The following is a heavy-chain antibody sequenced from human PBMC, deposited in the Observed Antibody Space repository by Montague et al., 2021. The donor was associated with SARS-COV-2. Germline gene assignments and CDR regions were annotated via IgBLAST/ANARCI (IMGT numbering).Heavy chain of an antibody. Sequence: SETLSLTCTVSGDSTSTSNWNWIRKPPGHGLEWNCNIYNYGYTNYNHTLKRRVTITVDTSKTQFHLRLSSVTAAGTAAYFCVRGGATYYYDTSCYVNAFDTWGQGAMVTVSS. V-gene: IGHV4-59*01. J-gene: IGHJ3*02. CDR2: IYNYGYT. CDR1: GDSTSTSN. D-gene: IGHD3-22*01. CDR3: VRGGATYYYDTSCYVNAFDT.